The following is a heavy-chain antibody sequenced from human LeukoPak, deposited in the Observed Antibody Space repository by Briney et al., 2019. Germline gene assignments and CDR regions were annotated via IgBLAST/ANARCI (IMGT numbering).Heavy chain of an antibody. D-gene: IGHD3-3*01. CDR3: ARDSDITIFGVVIPNYFDY. Sequence: SETLSLTCTVSGGSISSYYWSWIRQPAGKGLEWIGRIYTSGSTNYNPSLKRRVTMSVDTPKNQFSLKLSSVTAADTAVYYCARDSDITIFGVVIPNYFDYWGQGTLVTVSS. CDR2: IYTSGST. V-gene: IGHV4-4*07. CDR1: GGSISSYY. J-gene: IGHJ4*02.